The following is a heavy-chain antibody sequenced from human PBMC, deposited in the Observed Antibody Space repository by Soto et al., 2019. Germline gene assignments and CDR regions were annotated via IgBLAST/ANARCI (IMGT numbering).Heavy chain of an antibody. V-gene: IGHV1-18*01. CDR1: GYTFTSYG. CDR3: ARRAHCSGGSCYSAYYFDY. Sequence: ASVKVSCKASGYTFTSYGISWVRQATGQGLEWMGWISAYNGNTNYAQKLQGRVTMTTDTSTSTAYMELRSLRSDDTAVYYCARRAHCSGGSCYSAYYFDYWGQGTLVTVSS. D-gene: IGHD2-15*01. CDR2: ISAYNGNT. J-gene: IGHJ4*02.